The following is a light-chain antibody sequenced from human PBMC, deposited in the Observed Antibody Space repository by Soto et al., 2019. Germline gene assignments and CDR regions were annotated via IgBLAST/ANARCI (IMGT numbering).Light chain of an antibody. CDR1: SSNIGGNS. CDR2: DDD. Sequence: QSVLTQPASVSAAPGQKVTISCSGSSSNIGGNSVSWYQQLPGTAPKLLIYDDDKRPSGIPDRFSGSKSGTSATLGITGFQTGDEADYYCGSWDSSLSAYVFATGTQLTVL. V-gene: IGLV1-51*01. J-gene: IGLJ1*01. CDR3: GSWDSSLSAYV.